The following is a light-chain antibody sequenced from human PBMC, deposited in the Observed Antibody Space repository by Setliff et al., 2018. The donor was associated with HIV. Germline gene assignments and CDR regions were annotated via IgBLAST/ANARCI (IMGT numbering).Light chain of an antibody. J-gene: IGLJ1*01. CDR3: SSYSINNLYV. CDR2: NVD. V-gene: IGLV2-14*03. Sequence: LTQPRSVSGSPGQSVTIPCTGTSSDIGSSNFVSWYQQHPGKAPKVMIYNVDKRPSGVSNRFSGSKSGNTASLTISGLQTEDEADYYCSSYSINNLYVFATGTKVTVL. CDR1: SSDIGSSNF.